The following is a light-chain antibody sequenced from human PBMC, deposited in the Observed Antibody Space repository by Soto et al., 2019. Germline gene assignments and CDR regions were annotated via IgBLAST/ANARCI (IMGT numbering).Light chain of an antibody. CDR1: QSVLSSSNNKNY. V-gene: IGKV4-1*01. Sequence: DIVMTKSPDSLSVSVGEGATINSTSSQSVLSSSNNKNYLAGYQQKPGQPLKVVIYWASTRGSGVPERFSGSEYGKDFIITISSRQAEDVAVYDCQDYCSSALTFAGGTKVDIK. CDR3: QDYCSSALT. J-gene: IGKJ4*01. CDR2: WAS.